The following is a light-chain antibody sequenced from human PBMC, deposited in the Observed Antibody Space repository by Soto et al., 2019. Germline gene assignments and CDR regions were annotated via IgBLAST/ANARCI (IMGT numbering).Light chain of an antibody. J-gene: IGLJ2*01. CDR2: EVT. Sequence: QSALTQPASVSGSPGQSITISCTGSSRDVGGYNFVSWYQHYEGKAPKLLIYEVTNRPSGVSDRFSGSKSGNTASLTISGLQAEDEADYFCSSYTTTTIPVIFGGGTKLDRP. V-gene: IGLV2-14*01. CDR3: SSYTTTTIPVI. CDR1: SRDVGGYNF.